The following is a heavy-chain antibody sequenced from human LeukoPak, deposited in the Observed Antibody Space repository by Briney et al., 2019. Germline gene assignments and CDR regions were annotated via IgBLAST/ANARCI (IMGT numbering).Heavy chain of an antibody. CDR1: GGSISSGSYY. V-gene: IGHV4-61*02. D-gene: IGHD3-10*01. Sequence: SETLSLTCTVSGGSISSGSYYWTWIRQPAGKGLEWIGRIYTSGSTNYNPSLKSRVTISVDTSKNQFSLKLSSVTAADTAVYYCASRRAICNWFDPWGQGTLVTVSS. CDR2: IYTSGST. J-gene: IGHJ5*02. CDR3: ASRRAICNWFDP.